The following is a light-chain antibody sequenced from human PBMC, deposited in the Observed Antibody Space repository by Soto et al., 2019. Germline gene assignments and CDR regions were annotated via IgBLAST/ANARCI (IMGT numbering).Light chain of an antibody. CDR1: SSNIGSNY. CDR2: RND. J-gene: IGLJ2*01. Sequence: QSVLTQPPSASGSPGQRVTISCSGSSSNIGSNYVYWYQQFPGSDPTLLIYRNDQRRSWVADRCSGSSSGASASLAISGPRSEEEAADYCAAWDDSLSAVVFGGGTKVTVL. V-gene: IGLV1-47*01. CDR3: AAWDDSLSAVV.